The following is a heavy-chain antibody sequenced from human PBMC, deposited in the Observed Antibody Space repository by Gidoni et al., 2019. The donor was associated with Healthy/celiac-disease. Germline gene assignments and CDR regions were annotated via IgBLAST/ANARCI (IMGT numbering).Heavy chain of an antibody. V-gene: IGHV4-39*01. J-gene: IGHJ4*02. CDR2: IYYSGST. CDR3: AGLGATTFDY. Sequence: PGKGLEWIGSIYYSGSTYYNPSLKSRVTIYVDTSTNQFSLKLSSVTAADTAVYYCAGLGATTFDYWGQGTLVTVSS. D-gene: IGHD1-26*01.